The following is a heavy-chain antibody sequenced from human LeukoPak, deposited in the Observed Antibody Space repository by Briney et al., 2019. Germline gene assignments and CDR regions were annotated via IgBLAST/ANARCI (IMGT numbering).Heavy chain of an antibody. D-gene: IGHD3-9*01. CDR2: ISGSGGST. CDR1: GFTFSNAW. V-gene: IGHV3-23*01. CDR3: AKGTFDWSFPLYFDS. Sequence: GGSLRLSCAASGFTFSNAWMSWVRQAPGKGLEWVSAISGSGGSTYYADSVKGRFTISRDNSKNTLYLQMNSLRAEDTAVYYCAKGTFDWSFPLYFDSWGQGILVTVSS. J-gene: IGHJ4*02.